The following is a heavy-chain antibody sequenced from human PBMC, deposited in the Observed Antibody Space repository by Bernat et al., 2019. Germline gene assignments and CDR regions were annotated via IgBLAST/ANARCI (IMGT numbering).Heavy chain of an antibody. CDR1: GFTFSDYY. CDR3: TRGSVPAAYYYYGMDV. D-gene: IGHD2-2*01. J-gene: IGHJ6*02. CDR2: ISSSSSYT. Sequence: QVQLVESGGGLVKPGGSLRLSCAASGFTFSDYYMSWIRQAPGKGLEWVSYISSSSSYTNYADSVKGRFTISRDNAKNSLDLHMNSLRAEDTPVYYCTRGSVPAAYYYYGMDVWGQGTTVTVSS. V-gene: IGHV3-11*05.